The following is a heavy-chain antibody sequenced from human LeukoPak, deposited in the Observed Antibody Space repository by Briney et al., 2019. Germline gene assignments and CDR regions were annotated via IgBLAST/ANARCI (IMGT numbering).Heavy chain of an antibody. J-gene: IGHJ4*02. V-gene: IGHV3-7*03. CDR2: IKQDGSEK. D-gene: IGHD2-15*01. CDR3: AREGPPTRFCSGGSCYSGLFDY. CDR1: GFTFSNYW. Sequence: GGSLRVSCAASGFTFSNYWMSWVRQAPGKGLEWVANIKQDGSEKYYVDSVKGRFTISRDNAKNSLYLQMNSLRAEDTAVYYCAREGPPTRFCSGGSCYSGLFDYWGQGTLVTVSS.